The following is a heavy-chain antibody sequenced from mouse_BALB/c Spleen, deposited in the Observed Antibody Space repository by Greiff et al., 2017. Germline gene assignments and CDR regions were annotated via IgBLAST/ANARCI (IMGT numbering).Heavy chain of an antibody. Sequence: QVTLKVSGPGILQPSQTLSLTCSFSGFSLSTSGMGVGWIRQPSGKGLEWLAHIWWDDDKRYNPALKSRLTISKDTSSNQVFLKIASVDTADTATYYCARIGGITSFYYAMDYWGQGTSVTVSS. J-gene: IGHJ4*01. CDR2: IWWDDDK. CDR1: GFSLSTSGMG. V-gene: IGHV8-8*01. CDR3: ARIGGITSFYYAMDY. D-gene: IGHD2-4*01.